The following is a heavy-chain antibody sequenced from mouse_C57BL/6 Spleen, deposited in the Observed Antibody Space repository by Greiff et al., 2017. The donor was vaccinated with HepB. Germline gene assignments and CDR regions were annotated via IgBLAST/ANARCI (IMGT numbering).Heavy chain of an antibody. V-gene: IGHV1-80*01. J-gene: IGHJ2*01. CDR3: ASLNYYGSSYFDY. D-gene: IGHD1-1*01. CDR1: GYAFSSYW. CDR2: IYPGDGDT. Sequence: VKLVESGAELVKPGASVKISCKASGYAFSSYWMNWVKQRPGKGLEWIGQIYPGDGDTNYNGKFKGKATLTADKSSSTANMQLSSLTSEDSAVYFCASLNYYGSSYFDYWGQGTTLTVSS.